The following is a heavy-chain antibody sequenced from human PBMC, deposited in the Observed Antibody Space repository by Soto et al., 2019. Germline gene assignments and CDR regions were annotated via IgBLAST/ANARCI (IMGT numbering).Heavy chain of an antibody. D-gene: IGHD2-15*01. CDR2: ISGASGTI. CDR1: GFTFRNYN. J-gene: IGHJ6*02. CDR3: ARNCGYGYSMEV. V-gene: IGHV3-48*01. Sequence: EVQLVESGGGLVQPGGSLRLSCAASGFTFRNYNMNWVRQAPGKGLEWLSYISGASGTIYYADSMQGRFTISRDNAKNPPYLQMNRLRAGDTAMYFWARNCGYGYSMEVLGQGTTVTVSS.